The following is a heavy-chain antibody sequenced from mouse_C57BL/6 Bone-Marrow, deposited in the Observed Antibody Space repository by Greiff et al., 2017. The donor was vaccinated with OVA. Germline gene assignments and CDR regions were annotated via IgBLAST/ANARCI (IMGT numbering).Heavy chain of an antibody. Sequence: QVQLKQSGAELARPGASVKMSCKASGYTFTSYTMHWAKQRPGQGLEWIGYINPSSGYTKYNQKFKDKATLTADKSSSTAYMQLSSLTSEDSAVYYCAYGSRAYWGQGTLVTVSA. CDR2: INPSSGYT. CDR1: GYTFTSYT. D-gene: IGHD1-1*01. V-gene: IGHV1-4*01. J-gene: IGHJ3*01. CDR3: AYGSRAY.